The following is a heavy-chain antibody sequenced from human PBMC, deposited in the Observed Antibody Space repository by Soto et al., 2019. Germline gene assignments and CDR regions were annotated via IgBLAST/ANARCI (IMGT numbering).Heavy chain of an antibody. CDR1: GFTFSSYG. D-gene: IGHD3-10*01. Sequence: GGSLRLSCAASGFTFSSYGMHWVRQALGKGLEWVAVIWYDGSNKYYAGSVKGRFTISRDNSKNTLYLQMNSLRAEDTAVYYCARDIKGFGPDYYYYYNMDVWGKGTTVT. V-gene: IGHV3-33*01. J-gene: IGHJ6*03. CDR3: ARDIKGFGPDYYYYYNMDV. CDR2: IWYDGSNK.